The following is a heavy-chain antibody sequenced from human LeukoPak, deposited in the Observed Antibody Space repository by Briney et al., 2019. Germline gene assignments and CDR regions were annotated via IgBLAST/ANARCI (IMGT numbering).Heavy chain of an antibody. CDR3: ARESYCSSTSCYSDYYYYGMDV. D-gene: IGHD2-2*01. V-gene: IGHV1-69*13. CDR2: IIPIFGTA. J-gene: IGHJ6*02. CDR1: GGTFSSYA. Sequence: SVKVSCKASGGTFSSYASSWVRQAPGQGLEWMGGIIPIFGTANYAQKFQGRVTITADESTSTAYMELSSLRSEDTAVYYCARESYCSSTSCYSDYYYYGMDVWGQGTTVTVSS.